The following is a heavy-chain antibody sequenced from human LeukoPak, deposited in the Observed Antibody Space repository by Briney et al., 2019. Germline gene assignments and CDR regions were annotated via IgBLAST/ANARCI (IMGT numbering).Heavy chain of an antibody. Sequence: GGSLRLSCVFSGFTFSSYAMSWVRQAPGKGLEWVSSLSGSGGSTYYADSVKGRFTISRDNSKNTLYLQMNSLRVEDTAVYYCAKEHGSGSYYNQDFDYWGQGTLVTVSS. CDR1: GFTFSSYA. D-gene: IGHD3-10*01. CDR3: AKEHGSGSYYNQDFDY. CDR2: LSGSGGST. J-gene: IGHJ4*02. V-gene: IGHV3-23*01.